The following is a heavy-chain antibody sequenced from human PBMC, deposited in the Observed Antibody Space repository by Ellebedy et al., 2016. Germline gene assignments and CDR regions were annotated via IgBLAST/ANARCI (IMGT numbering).Heavy chain of an antibody. CDR3: ARGRRYSDSGAYYLDY. J-gene: IGHJ4*02. D-gene: IGHD3-22*01. Sequence: SETLSLTXTVSGGSISRSTNYWAWIRQPPGKRLEWIGSIYYSGSTYYSPSLNSRVTISADTSKNHFSLKVNSVTAADTAVYYCARGRRYSDSGAYYLDYWGQGTLVTVSS. V-gene: IGHV4-39*02. CDR1: GGSISRSTNY. CDR2: IYYSGST.